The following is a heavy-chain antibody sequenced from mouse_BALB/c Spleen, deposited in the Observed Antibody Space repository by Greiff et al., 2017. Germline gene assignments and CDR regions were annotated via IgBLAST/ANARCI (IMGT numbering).Heavy chain of an antibody. D-gene: IGHD3-3*01. CDR3: ARDGGDYFDV. CDR2: ISSGGST. CDR1: GFTFSSYA. J-gene: IGHJ1*01. V-gene: IGHV5-6-5*01. Sequence: EVQVVESGGGLVKPGGSLKLSCAASGFTFSSYAMSWVRQTPEKRLEWVASISSGGSTYYPDSVKGRFTISRDNARNILYLQMSSLRSEDTAMYYCARDGGDYFDVWGAGTTVTVSS.